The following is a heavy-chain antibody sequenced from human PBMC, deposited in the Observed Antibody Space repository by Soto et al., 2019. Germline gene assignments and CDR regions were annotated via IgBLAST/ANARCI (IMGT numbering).Heavy chain of an antibody. CDR1: GFTFSNAW. CDR2: IKSKTDGGTT. D-gene: IGHD2-2*01. Sequence: GGSLRLSCAASGFTFSNAWMSWVRQAPGKGLEWVGRIKSKTDGGTTDYAAPVKGRFTISRDDSKNTLYLQMNSLKTEDTAVYYCTTDRLIVVVPGANRLDPCGQGTLVTVSS. V-gene: IGHV3-15*01. J-gene: IGHJ5*02. CDR3: TTDRLIVVVPGANRLDP.